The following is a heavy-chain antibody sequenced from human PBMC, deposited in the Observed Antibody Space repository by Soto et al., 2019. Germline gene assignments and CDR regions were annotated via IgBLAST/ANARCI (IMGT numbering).Heavy chain of an antibody. CDR3: ARTYYYDSTGYYRTFDY. V-gene: IGHV3-53*01. J-gene: IGHJ4*02. Sequence: GGSLRLSCAASGFTVSNNYMRWVRQAPGKGLEWVSVAGPSGSSTFYADSVRGRFTISRDNVENTLYLQMNSLRVADTALYFCARTYYYDSTGYYRTFDYWGQGTLVTVSS. D-gene: IGHD3-22*01. CDR1: GFTVSNNY. CDR2: AGPSGSST.